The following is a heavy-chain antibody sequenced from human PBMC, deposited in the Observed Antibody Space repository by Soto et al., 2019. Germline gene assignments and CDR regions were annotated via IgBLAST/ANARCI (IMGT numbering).Heavy chain of an antibody. D-gene: IGHD5-18*01. CDR2: ISGSGAYT. Sequence: QVQLVESGGGLVKPGGSLRLSCTGSGFIFSDYMTWIRQAPGKGLEWVSYISGSGAYTKYADSVRVRFTISRDNAKNSLWLQINSLRAEDTAVYYCARSSGWRHVVGYKYGLDVWGQGTTVIVSS. J-gene: IGHJ6*02. V-gene: IGHV3-11*06. CDR1: GFIFSDY. CDR3: ARSSGWRHVVGYKYGLDV.